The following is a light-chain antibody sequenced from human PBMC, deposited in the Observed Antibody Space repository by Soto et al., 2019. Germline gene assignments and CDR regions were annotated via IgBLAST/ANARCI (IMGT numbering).Light chain of an antibody. J-gene: IGLJ2*01. V-gene: IGLV8-61*01. CDR3: VLYLGNGVSV. CDR2: NTD. CDR1: SGSVSTSYY. Sequence: QTVVTQEPSFSVSPGRTVTLTCGLSSGSVSTSYYPSWYQQTPGRTPRTLMYNTDTRSSGVPDRFSGYILGNKAALTITGAQADDESNYYCVLYLGNGVSVFGGGTKRTVL.